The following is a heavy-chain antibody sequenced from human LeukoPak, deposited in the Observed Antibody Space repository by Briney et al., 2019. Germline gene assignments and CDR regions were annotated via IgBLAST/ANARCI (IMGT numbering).Heavy chain of an antibody. CDR3: ARDQTRYYDFWSGYDDAFDI. V-gene: IGHV3-7*01. J-gene: IGHJ3*02. CDR1: GFTFSSYW. CDR2: IKQDGSEK. D-gene: IGHD3-3*01. Sequence: GGSPRLSCAASGFTFSSYWMSWVRQAPGKGLEWVANIKQDGSEKYYVDSVKGRFTISRYNAKNSLYLQMNSLRAEDTAVYYCARDQTRYYDFWSGYDDAFDIWGQGTMVTVSS.